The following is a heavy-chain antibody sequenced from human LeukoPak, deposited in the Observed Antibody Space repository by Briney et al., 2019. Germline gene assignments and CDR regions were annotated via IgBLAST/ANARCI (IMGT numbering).Heavy chain of an antibody. CDR2: INHSGST. D-gene: IGHD3-3*01. J-gene: IGHJ6*02. V-gene: IGHV4-34*01. Sequence: SETLSLTCAVYGGSFNGYYWSWIRQPPGKGLEWIGEINHSGSTNYNPSLKSRVTISVDTSKNQFSLKLSSVTAADTAVYYCARGSYDLRYYYYGMDVWGQGTTVTVSS. CDR1: GGSFNGYY. CDR3: ARGSYDLRYYYYGMDV.